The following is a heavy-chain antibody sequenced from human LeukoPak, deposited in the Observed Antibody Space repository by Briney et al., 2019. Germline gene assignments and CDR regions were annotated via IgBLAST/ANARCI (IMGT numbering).Heavy chain of an antibody. Sequence: AGGSLRLSCAASGFTFSSSGMHWARQAPGKGLEWVAFIRFDGSNKYYADSVKGRFTISRDNSKNTLYLQMNSLRAEDAAVYYCAKDYFFGGGYNPQPGGYFDYGGRGPRVT. CDR3: AKDYFFGGGYNPQPGGYFDY. CDR2: IRFDGSNK. J-gene: IGHJ4*02. V-gene: IGHV3-30*02. CDR1: GFTFSSSG. D-gene: IGHD3-3*01.